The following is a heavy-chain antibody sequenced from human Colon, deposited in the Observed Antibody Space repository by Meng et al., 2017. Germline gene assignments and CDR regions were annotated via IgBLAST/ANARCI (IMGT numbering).Heavy chain of an antibody. CDR3: ARERRHYYGSGSFDY. Sequence: QVQLQESGPGLVKRSQTLSRTCSGAGGSFSSDNYYWTWIRQTPGKGLEWIGLTYYNGSPFYNPSLRSRVTISVDTSKDQFSLYLTSVTAADTAVYYCARERRHYYGSGSFDYWGQGLLVTVSS. V-gene: IGHV4-30-4*01. CDR1: GGSFSSDNYY. CDR2: TYYNGSP. D-gene: IGHD3-10*01. J-gene: IGHJ4*02.